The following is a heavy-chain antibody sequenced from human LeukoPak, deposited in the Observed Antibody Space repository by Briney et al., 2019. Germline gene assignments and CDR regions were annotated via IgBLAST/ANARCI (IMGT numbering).Heavy chain of an antibody. CDR3: ARGVATIDY. CDR1: GYTFTSYY. J-gene: IGHJ4*02. V-gene: IGHV1-46*01. CDR2: INPSGDSS. D-gene: IGHD5-12*01. Sequence: ASVKVSCKASGYTFTSYYMHWVRQAPGHGLEWMGIINPSGDSSNYVQKFQGRVTMTSDTSTSTVYMELSSLRSEDTAVYWCARGVATIDYWGQGTLVTVSS.